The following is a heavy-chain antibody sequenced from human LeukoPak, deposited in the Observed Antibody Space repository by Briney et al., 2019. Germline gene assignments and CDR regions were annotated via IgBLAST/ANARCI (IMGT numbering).Heavy chain of an antibody. CDR1: GGSVSSGSYY. Sequence: SETLSLTCTVSGGSVSSGSYYWSWIRQPPGKGLEWIGYIYYSGSTNYNPSLKSRVTISVDTSKNQFSLKLSSVTAADTAVYHCAREYCSGGSCYSHAFDIWGQGTMVTVSS. D-gene: IGHD2-15*01. CDR3: AREYCSGGSCYSHAFDI. J-gene: IGHJ3*02. V-gene: IGHV4-61*01. CDR2: IYYSGST.